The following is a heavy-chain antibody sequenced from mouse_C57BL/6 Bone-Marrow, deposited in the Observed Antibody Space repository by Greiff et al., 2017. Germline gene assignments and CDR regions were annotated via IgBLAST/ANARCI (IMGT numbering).Heavy chain of an antibody. CDR3: ARQGICYDYDDTFDY. J-gene: IGHJ2*01. V-gene: IGHV5-6*01. CDR2: ISRGGSYT. D-gene: IGHD2-4*01. CDR1: GFTFSSYG. Sequence: EVMLVESGGDLVKPGGSLKLSCAASGFTFSSYGMSWVRQTPDKRLEWVATISRGGSYTYYTDSVKGRFTISRDNAKNTLYLQMSSLKSEDTAMYYCARQGICYDYDDTFDYWGQGTTLTVSS.